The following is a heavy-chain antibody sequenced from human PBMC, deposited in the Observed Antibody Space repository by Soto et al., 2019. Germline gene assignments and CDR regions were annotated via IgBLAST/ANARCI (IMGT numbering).Heavy chain of an antibody. CDR2: SKNKANNDTT. CDR1: GFIFGDYY. V-gene: IGHV3-72*01. D-gene: IGHD3-10*01. Sequence: GGSLRLSCAASGFIFGDYYIDWVRQAPGKGLEWVGRSKNKANNDTTEYAASVKGRFNISRDESKNSLYLQMNSLKTEDTAVYYCTRVDFYGSGANDYWGQGILVTVSS. CDR3: TRVDFYGSGANDY. J-gene: IGHJ4*02.